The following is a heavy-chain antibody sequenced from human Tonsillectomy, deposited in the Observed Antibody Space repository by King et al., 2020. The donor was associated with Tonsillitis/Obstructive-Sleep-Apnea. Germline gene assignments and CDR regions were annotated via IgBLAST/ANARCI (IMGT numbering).Heavy chain of an antibody. CDR1: GGSFSAYY. CDR2: INHSGST. J-gene: IGHJ3*02. CDR3: AGVVVAADAFDI. V-gene: IGHV4-34*01. D-gene: IGHD2-15*01. Sequence: VQLQQWGAGLLKPSEPLSLTCAVYGGSFSAYYWSWIRQPPGKGLEWIGEINHSGSTNYNPSLKSRVTISVDTSKNQFSLKLSSVTAADTAVYYCAGVVVAADAFDIWGQGTMVIVSS.